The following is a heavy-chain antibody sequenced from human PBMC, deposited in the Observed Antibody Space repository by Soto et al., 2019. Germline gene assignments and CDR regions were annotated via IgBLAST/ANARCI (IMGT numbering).Heavy chain of an antibody. CDR2: ISYDGSNK. V-gene: IGHV3-30*14. CDR1: GFTFSSYA. D-gene: IGHD1-26*01. Sequence: SLRLSCAASGFTFSSYAMHWVRQAPGKGLEWVAVISYDGSNKYYADSVKGRFTISRDNSKNTLYLQMNSLRAEDTAVYYCARDLGSFNDYWGQGTLVTVSS. CDR3: ARDLGSFNDY. J-gene: IGHJ4*02.